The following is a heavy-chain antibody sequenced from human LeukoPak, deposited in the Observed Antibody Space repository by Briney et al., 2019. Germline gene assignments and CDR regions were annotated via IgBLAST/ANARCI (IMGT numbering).Heavy chain of an antibody. J-gene: IGHJ4*02. D-gene: IGHD3-22*01. V-gene: IGHV4-34*01. CDR3: ARGHLVVVLDY. Sequence: SDTLSLTCAVYGGSYSGYYWSWIRQPPGKGLEWIGEINHSGSTNYNPSLKSRVTISVDTSKNQFSLKLSSVTAADTAVYYCARGHLVVVLDYWGQGTLVTVSS. CDR1: GGSYSGYY. CDR2: INHSGST.